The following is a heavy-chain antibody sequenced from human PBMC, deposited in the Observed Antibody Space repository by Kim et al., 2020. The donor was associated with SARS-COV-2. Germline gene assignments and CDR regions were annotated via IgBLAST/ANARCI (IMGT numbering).Heavy chain of an antibody. CDR3: ARDLGGSGLVCWFEP. D-gene: IGHD1-26*01. CDR1: DGSISSYY. Sequence: SETLSLTCAVYDGSISSYYWNWIRQPPGKGLEWIGEITYGGSTNYNPSLKSRVTISVDTSKNQFSLKLTSVTAADTAVYYCARDLGGSGLVCWFEPWGQGTLVTVSS. CDR2: ITYGGST. J-gene: IGHJ5*02. V-gene: IGHV4-59*13.